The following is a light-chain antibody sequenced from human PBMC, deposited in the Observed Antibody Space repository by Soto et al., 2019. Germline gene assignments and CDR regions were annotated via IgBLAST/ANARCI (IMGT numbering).Light chain of an antibody. J-gene: IGLJ2*01. CDR2: DDR. CDR3: HVWHTSPDRVV. CDR1: SIGSKS. V-gene: IGLV3-21*02. Sequence: SYELTQPPSVSVAPGQTARITCGGDSIGSKSVYWYQQRPGQAPVLVVYDDRHRPSGIPERFSGSNSGSTATLTINRVEAGDEADYYCHVWHTSPDRVVLGGGTKLTVL.